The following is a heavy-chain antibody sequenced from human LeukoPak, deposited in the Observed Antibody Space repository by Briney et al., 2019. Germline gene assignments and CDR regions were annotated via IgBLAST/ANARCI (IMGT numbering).Heavy chain of an antibody. D-gene: IGHD6-13*01. J-gene: IGHJ4*02. CDR3: ARDWDIIAAAMGDLDY. CDR1: GYTFTRYY. Sequence: ASVKVSRKASGYTFTRYYMHWVRQAPGQGLEWMGIINPSGGSTSYAQKFQGRVTMTRDASTSTVYMELSSLRSEDTAVYYCARDWDIIAAAMGDLDYWGQGTLVTVSS. V-gene: IGHV1-46*01. CDR2: INPSGGST.